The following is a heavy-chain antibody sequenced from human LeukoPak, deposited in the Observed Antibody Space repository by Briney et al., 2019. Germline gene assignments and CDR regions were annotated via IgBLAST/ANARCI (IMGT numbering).Heavy chain of an antibody. CDR1: GGSISSYY. V-gene: IGHV4-59*08. J-gene: IGHJ3*02. Sequence: PSETLSLTCTVSGGSISSYYWSWIRQPPGKGLDWIGYIYYSGNTNYNPSLKSRVTMSVDTSKNQLALKLSSVTAADTAVYYCARPRGEFHYYAFDIWGHGTMVTVS. CDR2: IYYSGNT. CDR3: ARPRGEFHYYAFDI. D-gene: IGHD3-16*01.